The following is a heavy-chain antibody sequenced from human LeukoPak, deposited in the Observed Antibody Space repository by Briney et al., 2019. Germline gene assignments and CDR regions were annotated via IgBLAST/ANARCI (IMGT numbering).Heavy chain of an antibody. Sequence: PGGSLRLSCAASGFNFRNYYMTWLRQAPGKGLEWVSYISASGDTIYYADSVRGRFTISRDNAKNSLYLDMNTLKAEDTAVYYCARDPSWEILSYFDYWGQGTLVTVSS. CDR2: ISASGDTI. V-gene: IGHV3-11*04. CDR3: ARDPSWEILSYFDY. J-gene: IGHJ4*02. D-gene: IGHD1-26*01. CDR1: GFNFRNYY.